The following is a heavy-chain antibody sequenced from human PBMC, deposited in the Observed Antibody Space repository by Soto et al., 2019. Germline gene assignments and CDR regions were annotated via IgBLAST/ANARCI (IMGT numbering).Heavy chain of an antibody. CDR3: ARWAEPSIAVAGKDY. Sequence: ASVKVSCKASGYTFTSYAMHWVRQAPGQRLERMGWINAGNGNTKYSQKFQGRVTITRDTSASTAYMELSSLRSEDTAVYYCARWAEPSIAVAGKDYWGQGTLVTVS. CDR2: INAGNGNT. D-gene: IGHD6-19*01. J-gene: IGHJ4*02. CDR1: GYTFTSYA. V-gene: IGHV1-3*01.